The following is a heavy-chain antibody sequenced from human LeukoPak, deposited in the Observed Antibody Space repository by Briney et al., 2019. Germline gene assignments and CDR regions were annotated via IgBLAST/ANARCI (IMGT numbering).Heavy chain of an antibody. CDR3: AKESNAFDI. Sequence: GGSLRLSCAASGLTFSSHAMNWVRQAPGKGLEWASVIGAGGAFTHYADSVKGRFTISSDNSKNTLYLQMNSLRAEDTALYFCAKESNAFDIWGQGTMVTVSS. CDR1: GLTFSSHA. V-gene: IGHV3-23*01. CDR2: IGAGGAFT. J-gene: IGHJ3*02.